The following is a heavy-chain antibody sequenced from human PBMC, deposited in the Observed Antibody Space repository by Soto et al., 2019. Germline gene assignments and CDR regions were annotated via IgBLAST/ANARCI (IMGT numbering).Heavy chain of an antibody. CDR3: ARVEYGSSGTY. V-gene: IGHV4-4*02. CDR1: GVSISTGNW. CDR2: IYHTGTT. D-gene: IGHD3-3*01. Sequence: QVQLQESGPGLLKPSGTLSLTCAVSGVSISTGNWWSWVRQSPGKGLEWIGEIYHTGTTKYNPSLRSRVTISVDKSINESSLKVDSVTAADTAVYYCARVEYGSSGTYWGQGTLVTVSS. J-gene: IGHJ4*02.